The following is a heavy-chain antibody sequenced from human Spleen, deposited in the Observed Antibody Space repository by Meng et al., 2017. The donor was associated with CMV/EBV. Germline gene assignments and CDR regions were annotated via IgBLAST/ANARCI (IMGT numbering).Heavy chain of an antibody. V-gene: IGHV3-23*01. D-gene: IGHD6-13*01. CDR1: GFTFGSYA. CDR2: ISGSGGST. CDR3: ARDIAAAGTYYYFFAMDV. Sequence: GESLKISCAASGFTFGSYAMSWVRQAPGKGLEWVSAISGSGGSTYYADSVKGRFTIYRDNARNSLYLQMNGLRAEDTAVYYCARDIAAAGTYYYFFAMDVWGQGTTVTVSS. J-gene: IGHJ6*02.